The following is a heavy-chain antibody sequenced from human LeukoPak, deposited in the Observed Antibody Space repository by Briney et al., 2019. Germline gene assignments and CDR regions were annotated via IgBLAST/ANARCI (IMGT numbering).Heavy chain of an antibody. Sequence: PGGSLRLSCAASGFTFSSYAMSWVRQAPGKGLEWVSSISVSGVSTYYADSVKGRFTISRDNSKNTLYLQMDSLRAEDTAVYFSAKGRSWFPAFDYWGQGTLVTVSS. J-gene: IGHJ4*02. D-gene: IGHD6-13*01. CDR2: ISVSGVST. CDR3: AKGRSWFPAFDY. CDR1: GFTFSSYA. V-gene: IGHV3-23*01.